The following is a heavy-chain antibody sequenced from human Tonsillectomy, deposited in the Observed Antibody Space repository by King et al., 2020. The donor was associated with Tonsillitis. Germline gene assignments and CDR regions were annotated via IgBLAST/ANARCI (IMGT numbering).Heavy chain of an antibody. CDR1: GLTFSSYW. CDR2: INQNGSEE. CDR3: ARDVTFGGKY. V-gene: IGHV3-7*03. D-gene: IGHD4-23*01. J-gene: IGHJ4*02. Sequence: VQLVESGGGLVQPGGSLRLSCAVSGLTFSSYWMSWVRQAPGKGLEWVANINQNGSEEYYVDSVKGRFTISRDNAKNSLYLQMNSLRADDTAVYYCARDVTFGGKYWGPGTLVTVSS.